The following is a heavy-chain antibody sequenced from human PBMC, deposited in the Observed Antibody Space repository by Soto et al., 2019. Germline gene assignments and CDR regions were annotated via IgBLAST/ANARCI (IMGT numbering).Heavy chain of an antibody. CDR2: INPIVSMS. Sequence: QVQLVQSGTEVKKPGSSVKVSCKASGDTFSFYTINWVRQAPGLGLEWVGRINPIVSMSNYAQKFQGIVSSTAYKCTRTASMELRSLRSDDTPMYFCAATYGSGYRAFDYWGQGALVSVSS. CDR1: GDTFSFYT. D-gene: IGHD3-10*01. V-gene: IGHV1-69*02. J-gene: IGHJ4*02. CDR3: AATYGSGYRAFDY.